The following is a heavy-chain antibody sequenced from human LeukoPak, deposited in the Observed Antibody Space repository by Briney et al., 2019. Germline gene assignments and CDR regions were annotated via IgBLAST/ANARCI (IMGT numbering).Heavy chain of an antibody. D-gene: IGHD3-22*01. J-gene: IGHJ5*02. CDR2: IYSGGST. CDR3: AREVFYDSSGYYSEP. CDR1: GLTVSSNY. Sequence: QPGGSLRLSCAASGLTVSSNYMSWVRQAPGKGLEWVSLIYSGGSTYYADSVKGRFTISRDNSKNTLYLQMNSLRAEDTAVYYCAREVFYDSSGYYSEPWGQGTLVTVSS. V-gene: IGHV3-53*01.